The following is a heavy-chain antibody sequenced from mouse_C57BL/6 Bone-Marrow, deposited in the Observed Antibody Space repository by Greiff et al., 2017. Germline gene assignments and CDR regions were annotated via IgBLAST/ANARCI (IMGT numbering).Heavy chain of an antibody. CDR3: ARNKNLGSRWYFDV. J-gene: IGHJ1*03. Sequence: QVQLQQSGPGLVQPSQCLSITCTVSGFSFTSYGVHWVRQSPGKGLEWLGVIWSGGSTDYNAAFISRLSISKDNSKSKVFFKMNSLQADDTAIYYCARNKNLGSRWYFDVWGTGTTVTVSS. V-gene: IGHV2-2*01. D-gene: IGHD1-1*01. CDR2: IWSGGST. CDR1: GFSFTSYG.